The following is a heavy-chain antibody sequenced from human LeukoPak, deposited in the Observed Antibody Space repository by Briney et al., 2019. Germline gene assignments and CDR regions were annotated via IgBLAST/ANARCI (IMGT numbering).Heavy chain of an antibody. D-gene: IGHD4-23*01. J-gene: IGHJ4*02. V-gene: IGHV3-30*03. CDR3: ARPKMAVVTPLDY. CDR2: ISCDGSNK. Sequence: GGSLRLSCAASGFTFSSYGMHWVRQAPGKGLEWVAVISCDGSNKYYADSVKGRFTIPRDNSKNTLYLQMNSLRAEDTAVYYCARPKMAVVTPLDYWGQGTLVTVSS. CDR1: GFTFSSYG.